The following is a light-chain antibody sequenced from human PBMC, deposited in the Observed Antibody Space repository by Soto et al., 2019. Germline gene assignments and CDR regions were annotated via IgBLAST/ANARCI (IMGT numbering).Light chain of an antibody. CDR2: DAS. V-gene: IGKV3-11*01. CDR1: QSVSSY. J-gene: IGKJ4*01. Sequence: EIVLTQSPATLSLSPGERATLSCRASQSVSSYLAWYQQKPGQAPRLLIYDASNRATGIPARFSGSGSETDFTLTIRRLEHEDVAVYYCQQRSNWPFFGGGTKVEIK. CDR3: QQRSNWPF.